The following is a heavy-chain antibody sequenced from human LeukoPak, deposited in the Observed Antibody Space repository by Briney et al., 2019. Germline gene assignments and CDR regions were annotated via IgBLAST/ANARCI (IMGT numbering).Heavy chain of an antibody. V-gene: IGHV3-48*01. Sequence: PGGSLRLSCATSGFTFSSYSMNWVHQAPGKGLEWVSYISSSSSTIYYADSVKGRFTISRDNAKNSLYLQMNSLRAEDTAVYYCASTRTSGYEGPFDYWGQGTLVTVSS. CDR3: ASTRTSGYEGPFDY. CDR2: ISSSSSTI. D-gene: IGHD5-12*01. CDR1: GFTFSSYS. J-gene: IGHJ4*02.